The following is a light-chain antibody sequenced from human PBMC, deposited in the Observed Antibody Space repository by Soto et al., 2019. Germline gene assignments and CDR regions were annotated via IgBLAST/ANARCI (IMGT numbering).Light chain of an antibody. J-gene: IGKJ5*01. CDR1: QSVSSSY. Sequence: EIVLTQXXGTLSLSPGERATLPSTAIQSVSSSYLVWHQQKPGQAPRLLIYSASTRAAGIPARFSGTGSETDFTLTIDSLQSEDFAVYYCQQYDNWPPYTFGQGTRLEIK. CDR2: SAS. V-gene: IGKV3D-7*01. CDR3: QQYDNWPPYT.